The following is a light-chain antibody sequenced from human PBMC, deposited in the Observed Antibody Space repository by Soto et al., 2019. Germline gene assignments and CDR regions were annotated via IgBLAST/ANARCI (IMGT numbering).Light chain of an antibody. CDR1: SSNIERNF. Sequence: QSVVTQPPSASGTPGQRVTISCSGSSSNIERNFVYWYQQLPGTAPKLLIYRNNQRPSGVPDRFSGSKSGTSASLAISGFRSEDEADYYCAAWDDSLSGLVFGGGTKVTVL. CDR3: AAWDDSLSGLV. V-gene: IGLV1-47*01. CDR2: RNN. J-gene: IGLJ3*02.